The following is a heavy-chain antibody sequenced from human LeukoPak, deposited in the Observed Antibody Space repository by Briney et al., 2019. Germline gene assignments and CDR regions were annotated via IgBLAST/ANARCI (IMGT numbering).Heavy chain of an antibody. CDR3: ARRAYYDSSGYHPTSGYFDL. CDR1: GGSMFNYY. J-gene: IGHJ2*01. Sequence: SETLSLTCTVSGGSMFNYYWNWIRQPPGKGLEWIGYVYVNGITNYSPSLRSRGTISIATSKNQFSLRLTSVPAADTAIYYCARRAYYDSSGYHPTSGYFDLWGRGTLVSVS. D-gene: IGHD3-22*01. CDR2: VYVNGIT. V-gene: IGHV4-4*08.